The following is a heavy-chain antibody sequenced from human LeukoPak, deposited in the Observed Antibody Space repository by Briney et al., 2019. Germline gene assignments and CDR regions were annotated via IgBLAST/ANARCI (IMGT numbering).Heavy chain of an antibody. CDR1: GGCISSGDYY. V-gene: IGHV4-30-4*01. CDR2: IYYSGST. J-gene: IGHJ5*02. D-gene: IGHD5-12*01. Sequence: PSETLSLTCTVSGGCISSGDYYWSWIRQPPGKGLEWIGYIYYSGSTYYNPSLKSRVTISVDTSKNQFSLELSSVTAADTAVYYCARGGGYSGYDWVRWFDPWGQGTLVTVSS. CDR3: ARGGGYSGYDWVRWFDP.